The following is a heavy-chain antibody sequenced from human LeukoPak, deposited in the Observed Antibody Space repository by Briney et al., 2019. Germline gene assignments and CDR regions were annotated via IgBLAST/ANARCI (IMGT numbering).Heavy chain of an antibody. D-gene: IGHD3-22*01. CDR1: GFTFSGHW. J-gene: IGHJ5*01. V-gene: IGHV3-7*01. CDR3: ARKRYYYDSGDLGWFDS. Sequence: PGGSLRLSCAASGFTFSGHWMSWVRQAPGKGLEWVANINQGGSDKYYVDSVKGRFTISRDNANNLLYLQMNSLRAEDTAVYYCARKRYYYDSGDLGWFDSWGQGTLVTVSS. CDR2: INQGGSDK.